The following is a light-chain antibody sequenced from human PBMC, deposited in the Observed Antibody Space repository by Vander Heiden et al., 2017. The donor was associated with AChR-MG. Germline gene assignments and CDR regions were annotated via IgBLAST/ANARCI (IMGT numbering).Light chain of an antibody. Sequence: DIVMTQSPDSLAVSLGERATINCKSSQSVSYNSNSKNYLAWYQQKPGQPPKLLIYWASTRESGVPDRFSGGGSGTDFTLTISSLQTEDVAVYYFQQYYTIPYHVGQGNKLEIK. V-gene: IGKV4-1*01. CDR3: QQYYTIPYH. CDR2: WAS. J-gene: IGKJ2*01. CDR1: QSVSYNSNSKNY.